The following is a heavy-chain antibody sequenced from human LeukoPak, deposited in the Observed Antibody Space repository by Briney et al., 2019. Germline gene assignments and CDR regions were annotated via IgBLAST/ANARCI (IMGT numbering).Heavy chain of an antibody. V-gene: IGHV3-23*01. Sequence: GGSLRLSCAASGFTFSNYAMSWVRQAPGKGLDWVSAISGSGGSTYYADSVKGRFTISRDNSKNTLYLQMNSLRAEDTAVYYCAKDFTANYDFWSGYPYWGQGTLVTVSS. CDR3: AKDFTANYDFWSGYPY. CDR1: GFTFSNYA. D-gene: IGHD3-3*01. CDR2: ISGSGGST. J-gene: IGHJ4*02.